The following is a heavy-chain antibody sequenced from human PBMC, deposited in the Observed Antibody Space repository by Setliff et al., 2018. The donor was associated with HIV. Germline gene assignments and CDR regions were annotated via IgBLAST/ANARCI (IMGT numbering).Heavy chain of an antibody. CDR2: VAPNSGRT. Sequence: ASVKVSCKASGFTFSSSGISWVRQAPGQGLEWMGWVAPNSGRTNYAQDFQDRVTMTTDTSSNTAYMELKSLRSDDTAVYYCARGGITGSYGYFQQWGQGTLVTVSS. CDR3: ARGGITGSYGYFQQ. D-gene: IGHD1-20*01. V-gene: IGHV1-18*01. CDR1: GFTFSSSG. J-gene: IGHJ1*01.